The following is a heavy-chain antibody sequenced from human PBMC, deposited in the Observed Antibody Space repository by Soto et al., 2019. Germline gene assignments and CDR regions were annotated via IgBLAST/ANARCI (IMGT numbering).Heavy chain of an antibody. CDR1: GGTFSSSA. Sequence: QVQLVQSGAEVMQPGSSVRVSCKASGGTFSSSAISWGRQAPGQGLEWMGGILPIFGTADYAQKFKGRVTITADESTTTAYMELSSLRSEDTALYFCARESDRERLGGNYYYGTDVWGQGTTVTVSS. CDR2: ILPIFGTA. V-gene: IGHV1-69*12. D-gene: IGHD1-1*01. CDR3: ARESDRERLGGNYYYGTDV. J-gene: IGHJ6*02.